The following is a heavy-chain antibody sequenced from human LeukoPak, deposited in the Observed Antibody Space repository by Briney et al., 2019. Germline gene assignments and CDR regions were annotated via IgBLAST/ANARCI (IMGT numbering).Heavy chain of an antibody. D-gene: IGHD5-24*01. CDR3: ARGSIDGYNWGVDY. Sequence: GGSLRLSCAASGFTFSSYAMSWVRQAPGKGLEWVSYITATNSPIHYTDSVKGRFTISRDNAKNSLYLQMNSLRAEDTAVYYCARGSIDGYNWGVDYWGQGTLVTVSS. J-gene: IGHJ4*02. V-gene: IGHV3-48*04. CDR2: ITATNSPI. CDR1: GFTFSSYA.